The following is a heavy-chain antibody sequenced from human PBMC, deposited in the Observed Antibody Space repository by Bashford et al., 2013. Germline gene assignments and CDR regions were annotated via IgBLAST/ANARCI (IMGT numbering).Heavy chain of an antibody. CDR3: ARGAYYAGSRSYHNNVLDA. D-gene: IGHD3-10*01. CDR2: IKYDESEK. J-gene: IGHJ6*02. V-gene: IGHV3-7*03. Sequence: VRQAPGKGLEWVANIKYDESEKYYVDSVKGRFTISRDNVRSAAYLQMADLRAEDSAVYYCARGAYYAGSRSYHNNVLDAWGQGTTVTVSS.